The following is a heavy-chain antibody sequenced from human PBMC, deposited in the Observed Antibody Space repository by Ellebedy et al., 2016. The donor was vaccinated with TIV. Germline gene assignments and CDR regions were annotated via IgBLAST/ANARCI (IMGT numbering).Heavy chain of an antibody. CDR1: GCTFSSYA. V-gene: IGHV1-69*06. D-gene: IGHD4-23*01. Sequence: SVKVSXXASGCTFSSYAISWVRQPPGQGLEWMGGIIPIFGTANYAQKFQGRVTITADKSTSTAYMELSSLRSEDTAVYYCARGVGVVTYNPSYWYFDLWGRGTLVTVSS. CDR3: ARGVGVVTYNPSYWYFDL. J-gene: IGHJ2*01. CDR2: IIPIFGTA.